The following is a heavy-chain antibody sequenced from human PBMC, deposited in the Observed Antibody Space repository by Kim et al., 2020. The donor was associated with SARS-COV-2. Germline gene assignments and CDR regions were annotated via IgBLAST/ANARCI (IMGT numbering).Heavy chain of an antibody. CDR3: ARDIVVVPAAMWDYYYYYGMDV. CDR2: ISSSSSYI. CDR1: GFNFSSYS. V-gene: IGHV3-21*01. D-gene: IGHD2-2*01. Sequence: GGSLRLSCAASGFNFSSYSMNWVRQAPGKGLEWVSSISSSSSYIYYADSVKGRFTISRDNAKNSLYLHMNSLRAEDTAVYYCARDIVVVPAAMWDYYYYYGMDVWGQETTVTVSS. J-gene: IGHJ6*02.